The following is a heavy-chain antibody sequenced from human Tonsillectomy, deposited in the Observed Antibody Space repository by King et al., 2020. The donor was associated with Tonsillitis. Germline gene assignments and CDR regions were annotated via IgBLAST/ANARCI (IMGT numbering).Heavy chain of an antibody. V-gene: IGHV3-23*04. Sequence: VQLVGSGGGLVQPGGSLRLSCAASGFTFSSYAMSCVRQAPGKGLEWVSAISGSGGSTYYADSVKGRFTISRDNSKNTLYLQMNSLRAEDTAVYYCAKGGCSSTSCYYDCDYWGQGTLVTVSS. CDR3: AKGGCSSTSCYYDCDY. D-gene: IGHD2-2*01. J-gene: IGHJ4*02. CDR1: GFTFSSYA. CDR2: ISGSGGST.